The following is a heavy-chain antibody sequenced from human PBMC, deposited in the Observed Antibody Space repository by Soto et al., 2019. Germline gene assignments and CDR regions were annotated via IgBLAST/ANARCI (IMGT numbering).Heavy chain of an antibody. J-gene: IGHJ5*02. CDR1: GASIRSYH. CDR2: MQHTGNT. CDR3: AKDVYSRRWFDP. Sequence: QVQLQESGPGLVKPSETLSLTCAVSGASIRSYHWSWIRQPAGKGLEWIGRMQHTGNTHYNPSLKSRVTMSVDTSENQISLKMTSVTAADTAVYFCAKDVYSRRWFDPWGQGILVIVSS. D-gene: IGHD3-16*01. V-gene: IGHV4-4*07.